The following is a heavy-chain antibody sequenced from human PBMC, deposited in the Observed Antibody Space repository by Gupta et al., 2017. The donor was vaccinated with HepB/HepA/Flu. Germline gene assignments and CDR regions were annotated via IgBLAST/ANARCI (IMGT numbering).Heavy chain of an antibody. CDR1: GFTVSSNY. CDR3: TRDRNWAIAY. CDR2: IYGGGRT. V-gene: IGHV3-66*01. Sequence: EVQLLESGGVLVQPGGSLRLSCAASGFTVSSNYMSWGRQAPGKGLEWVSVIYGGGRTYYADSVKGRFTISRDNSNNTLYLQMSSLRAEDTAVYYCTRDRNWAIAYWGQGTLVTVSS. D-gene: IGHD7-27*01. J-gene: IGHJ4*02.